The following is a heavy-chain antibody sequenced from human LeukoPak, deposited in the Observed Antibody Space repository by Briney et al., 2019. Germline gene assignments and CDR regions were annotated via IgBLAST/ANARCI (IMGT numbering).Heavy chain of an antibody. CDR1: GGTFSSYA. Sequence: GASVKVSCKASGGTFSSYAISWVRQAPGQGLEWMGGIIPIFGTANYAQKFQGRVTITADESTSTAYMELSSLRSEDTAVYYCARDGAKKHYGMDVWGKGTTVTVSS. D-gene: IGHD3-16*01. CDR3: ARDGAKKHYGMDV. J-gene: IGHJ6*04. V-gene: IGHV1-69*13. CDR2: IIPIFGTA.